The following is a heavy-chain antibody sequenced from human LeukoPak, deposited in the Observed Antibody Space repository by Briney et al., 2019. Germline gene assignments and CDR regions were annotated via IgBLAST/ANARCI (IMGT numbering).Heavy chain of an antibody. CDR1: NGSISSSGYY. Sequence: SETLSLTCSVSNGSISSSGYYWGWVRQSPEKGLEWIGGIYYSGSTYYNPSLKRRVTISVDTSRNQFSLILSSVTAADTALYYCARHKRDYYYYYMDVWGKGTTVSVSS. CDR3: ARHKRDYYYYYMDV. V-gene: IGHV4-39*01. CDR2: IYYSGST. J-gene: IGHJ6*03.